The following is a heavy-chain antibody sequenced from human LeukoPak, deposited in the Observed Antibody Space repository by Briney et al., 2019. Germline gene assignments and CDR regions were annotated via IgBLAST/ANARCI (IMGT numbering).Heavy chain of an antibody. CDR3: GRVGERWLQGGGEDFDY. CDR1: GVSISSGSYY. J-gene: IGHJ4*02. CDR2: IYTSGST. D-gene: IGHD5-24*01. V-gene: IGHV4-61*02. Sequence: SETLSLTCTVSGVSISSGSYYWSWLRQPAGKGLEWIGRIYTSGSTNYNPSLKSRVTISVDTSKNQFSLKLSSVTAADTAVYYWGRVGERWLQGGGEDFDYWGQGTLVTVSS.